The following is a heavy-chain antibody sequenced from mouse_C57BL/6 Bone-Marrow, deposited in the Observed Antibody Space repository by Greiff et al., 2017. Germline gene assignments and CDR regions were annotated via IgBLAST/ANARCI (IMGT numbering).Heavy chain of an antibody. Sequence: VQLQQSGPELVKPGASVKISCKASGYSFTSYYIHWVKQRPGQGLEWIGWIYPGSGNTKYNEKFKGKATLTAETSSSTAYMQLSSLTSEDSAVYYCARDYHYYGSSYEGFAYWGQGTLVTVSA. V-gene: IGHV1-66*01. J-gene: IGHJ3*01. CDR3: ARDYHYYGSSYEGFAY. D-gene: IGHD1-1*01. CDR2: IYPGSGNT. CDR1: GYSFTSYY.